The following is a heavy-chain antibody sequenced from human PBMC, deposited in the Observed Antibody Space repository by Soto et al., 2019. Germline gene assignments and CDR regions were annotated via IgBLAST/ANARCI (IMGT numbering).Heavy chain of an antibody. Sequence: SETLCLTGAVYGGSFSGYYWSWIRQPPGKGLEWIGEINHSGSTNYNPSLKSRVTISIDTTKNQFSLNLTSVTAADTAVYYCATIIIPGTRHTEFDPRGQGISVTVSS. J-gene: IGHJ5*02. CDR1: GGSFSGYY. CDR2: INHSGST. V-gene: IGHV4-34*01. CDR3: ATIIIPGTRHTEFDP.